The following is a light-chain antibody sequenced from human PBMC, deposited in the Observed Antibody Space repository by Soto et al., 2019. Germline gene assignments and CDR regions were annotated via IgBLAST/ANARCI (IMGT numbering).Light chain of an antibody. CDR2: GAS. V-gene: IGKV3-15*01. CDR3: QQYNSWPPIT. CDR1: ESVSSN. J-gene: IGKJ5*01. Sequence: EVVMTPSPATLSVSPCERATLSSRASESVSSNLAWYQQRPGQAPRLAIYGASTRATGIPARFSGGGSGTEFTLTISSLQSEDFAVYYCQQYNSWPPITFGQGTRLEIK.